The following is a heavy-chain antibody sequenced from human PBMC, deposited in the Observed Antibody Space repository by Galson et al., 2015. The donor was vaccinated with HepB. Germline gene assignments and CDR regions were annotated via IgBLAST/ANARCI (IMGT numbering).Heavy chain of an antibody. Sequence: SLRLSCAASAFSVSTNYMIWVRQAPGKGLEWVSIINSGGTTYYADSVKGRFTISRQTSKNTLYLQMNSLRVEDTAIYYCAKSLPGSGWFGELYIWGQGTLVSVSS. D-gene: IGHD3-10*01. V-gene: IGHV3-53*04. CDR3: AKSLPGSGWFGELYI. J-gene: IGHJ4*02. CDR2: INSGGTT. CDR1: AFSVSTNY.